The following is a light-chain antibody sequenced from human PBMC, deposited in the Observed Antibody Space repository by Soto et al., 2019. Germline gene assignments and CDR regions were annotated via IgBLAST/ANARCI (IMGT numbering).Light chain of an antibody. J-gene: IGLJ2*01. CDR2: GNS. V-gene: IGLV1-40*01. CDR1: SSNIGAGYD. CDR3: SSYAGSIHVV. Sequence: QSVLTQPPSVSGAPGQRVTISCTGSSSNIGAGYDVHWYQQLPGTAPKLLIYGNSNRPSGVPDRFSGSKSGTSASLAITGLQAEDEADYYCSSYAGSIHVVFGGGTKLTVL.